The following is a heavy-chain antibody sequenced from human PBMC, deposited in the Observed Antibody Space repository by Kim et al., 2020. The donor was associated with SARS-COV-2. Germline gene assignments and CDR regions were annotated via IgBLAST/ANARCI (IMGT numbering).Heavy chain of an antibody. J-gene: IGHJ4*02. CDR3: ARGAYSTGWYWGY. D-gene: IGHD6-19*01. V-gene: IGHV3-11*06. Sequence: TSYADSVKGRFTISRDDANNSLYLQMNSLRADDTAVYYCARGAYSTGWYWGYWGQGTLVTVSS. CDR2: T.